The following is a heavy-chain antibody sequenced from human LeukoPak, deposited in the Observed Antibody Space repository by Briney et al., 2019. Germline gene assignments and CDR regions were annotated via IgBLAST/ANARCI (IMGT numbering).Heavy chain of an antibody. Sequence: GSLRLSCAASGFTFSSYAMSWIRQPPGKGLEWIGEINHSGSTNYNPSLKSRVTISVDTSKNQFSLKLSSVTAADTAVYYCARGLRYCSSTSCYRGGQLNWFDPWGQGTLVTVSS. CDR3: ARGLRYCSSTSCYRGGQLNWFDP. J-gene: IGHJ5*02. V-gene: IGHV4-34*01. CDR2: INHSGST. D-gene: IGHD2-2*02. CDR1: GFTFSSYA.